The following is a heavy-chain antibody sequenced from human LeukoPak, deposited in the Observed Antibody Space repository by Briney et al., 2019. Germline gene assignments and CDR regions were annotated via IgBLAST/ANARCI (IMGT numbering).Heavy chain of an antibody. CDR2: INPNSGGT. Sequence: GASVKVSCKASGYTFTGYYMHWVRQAPGQGLEWMGWINPNSGGTNYAQKFQGRVTMTRDTSISTAYMELSSLRSEDTAVYYCARSSYDSSGYYYYYYYMDVWGKGTTVTISS. CDR1: GYTFTGYY. V-gene: IGHV1-2*02. D-gene: IGHD3-22*01. CDR3: ARSSYDSSGYYYYYYYMDV. J-gene: IGHJ6*03.